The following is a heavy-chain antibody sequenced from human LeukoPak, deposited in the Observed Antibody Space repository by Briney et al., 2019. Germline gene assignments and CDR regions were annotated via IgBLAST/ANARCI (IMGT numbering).Heavy chain of an antibody. V-gene: IGHV3-21*01. J-gene: IGHJ4*02. CDR1: GFTVSSNY. D-gene: IGHD3-3*01. CDR3: ARVGYDFWSGLDY. Sequence: PGGSLRLSCAASGFTVSSNYMNWVRQAPGKGLEWVSSISSSSSYIYYADSVKGRFTISRDNAKNSLYLQMNSLRVEDTAVYYCARVGYDFWSGLDYWGQGTLVTVSS. CDR2: ISSSSSYI.